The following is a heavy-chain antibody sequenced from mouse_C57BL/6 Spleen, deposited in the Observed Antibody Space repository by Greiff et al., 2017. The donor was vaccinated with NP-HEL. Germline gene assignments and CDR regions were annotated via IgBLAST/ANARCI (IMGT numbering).Heavy chain of an antibody. V-gene: IGHV1-55*01. CDR2: IYPGSGST. Sequence: QVQLLQPGAELVKPGASVKMSCKASGYTFTSYWITWVKQRPGQGLEWIGDIYPGSGSTNYNEKFKSKATLTVDTSSSTAYMQLSSLTSEDSAVYYCAKTHYYGSIYAMDYWGQGTSVTVSS. J-gene: IGHJ4*01. CDR1: GYTFTSYW. CDR3: AKTHYYGSIYAMDY. D-gene: IGHD1-1*01.